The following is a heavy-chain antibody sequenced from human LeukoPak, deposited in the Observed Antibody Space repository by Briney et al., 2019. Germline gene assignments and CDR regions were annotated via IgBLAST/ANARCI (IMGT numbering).Heavy chain of an antibody. D-gene: IGHD3-9*01. CDR1: GFTFSSYA. V-gene: IGHV3-30-3*01. J-gene: IGHJ5*02. CDR2: ISYDGSNK. CDR3: ARGGADDWAFDP. Sequence: GGSLRLSCAASGFTFSSYAMHWVRQAPGKGLEWVAVISYDGSNKYYADSVKGRFTISRDNSKNTLYLQMNSLRAEDTAMYYCARGGADDWAFDPWGQGTLVSVSS.